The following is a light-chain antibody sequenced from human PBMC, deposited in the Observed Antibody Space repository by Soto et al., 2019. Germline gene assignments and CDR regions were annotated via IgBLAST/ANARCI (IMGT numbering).Light chain of an antibody. V-gene: IGLV2-8*01. CDR2: EVS. CDR3: SSYAGSNNLGV. Sequence: QSALTQPPSASGSRGQSVTISCTGTSSDVGGYNYVSWYQQHPGKVPKLMIYEVSKRPSGVPDRFSGSKSGNTASLTVSGLQPEDEADYYCSSYAGSNNLGVFGGGTKLT. J-gene: IGLJ3*02. CDR1: SSDVGGYNY.